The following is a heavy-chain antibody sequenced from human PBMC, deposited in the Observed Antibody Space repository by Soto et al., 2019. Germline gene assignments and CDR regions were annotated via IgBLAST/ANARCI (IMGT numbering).Heavy chain of an antibody. CDR1: GYTFTSYG. V-gene: IGHV1-18*01. CDR3: ARSSGSYYNRWFDP. J-gene: IGHJ5*02. D-gene: IGHD1-26*01. CDR2: ISAYNGST. Sequence: ASVKVSCKASGYTFTSYGISWVRQAPGQGLEWMGWISAYNGSTNYAQKLQGRVTMTTDTSTSTAYMELRSLRSDDTAVYYCARSSGSYYNRWFDPWGQGTLVTVSS.